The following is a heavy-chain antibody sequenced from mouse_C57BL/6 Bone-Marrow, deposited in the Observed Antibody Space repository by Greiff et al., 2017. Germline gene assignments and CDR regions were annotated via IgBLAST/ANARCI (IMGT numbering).Heavy chain of an antibody. CDR2: IYPGSGST. J-gene: IGHJ2*01. V-gene: IGHV1-55*01. Sequence: VKLQQPGAELVKPGASVKLSCKASGYTFTSYWMPWVKQRPGQGLEWIGDIYPGSGSTNYNEKFKSKATLTVDKSSSTAYMQLSSLTSEDSAVYYCARRGHSNFFWGQGTTLTVS. CDR1: GYTFTSYW. D-gene: IGHD2-5*01. CDR3: ARRGHSNFF.